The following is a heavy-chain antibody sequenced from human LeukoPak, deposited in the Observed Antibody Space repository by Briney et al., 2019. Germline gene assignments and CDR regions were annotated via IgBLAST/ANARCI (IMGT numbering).Heavy chain of an antibody. V-gene: IGHV3-30*04. CDR3: AGRDPYYYDSSGYQTDDAFDI. CDR2: ISFDGSNK. Sequence: GGSLRLSCAASGFTFSSYAMHWVRQAPGKGLEWVAVISFDGSNKYYADSVKGRFTISRDNSKNSLYLQMNSLRAEDTAVYYCAGRDPYYYDSSGYQTDDAFDIWGQGTMVTVSS. D-gene: IGHD3-22*01. CDR1: GFTFSSYA. J-gene: IGHJ3*02.